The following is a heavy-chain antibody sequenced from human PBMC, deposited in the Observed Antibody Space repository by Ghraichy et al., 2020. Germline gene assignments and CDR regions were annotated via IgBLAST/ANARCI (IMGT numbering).Heavy chain of an antibody. D-gene: IGHD1-26*01. CDR3: ARGDSGSYLYYYYYYMDV. CDR2: ISAYNGNT. J-gene: IGHJ6*03. V-gene: IGHV1-18*01. CDR1: GYTFTSYG. Sequence: ASVKVSCKASGYTFTSYGISWVRQAPGQGLEWMGWISAYNGNTNYAQKLQGRVTMTTDTSTSTAYMELRSLRSDDTAVYYCARGDSGSYLYYYYYYMDVWGKGTTVTVSS.